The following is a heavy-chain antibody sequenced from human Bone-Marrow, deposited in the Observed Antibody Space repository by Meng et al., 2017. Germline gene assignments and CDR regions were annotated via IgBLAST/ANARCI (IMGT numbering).Heavy chain of an antibody. CDR3: ARDRFDWLLFY. V-gene: IGHV3-11*04. CDR1: GFTFSDYY. D-gene: IGHD3-9*01. J-gene: IGHJ4*02. CDR2: ISSSGSTI. Sequence: GESLKISCAASGFTFSDYYMSWIRQAPGKGLEWVSYISSSGSTIYYADSVKGRFTISRDNAKNSLYLQMNSLRAEDTAVYYCARDRFDWLLFYWGQGTLVTVSS.